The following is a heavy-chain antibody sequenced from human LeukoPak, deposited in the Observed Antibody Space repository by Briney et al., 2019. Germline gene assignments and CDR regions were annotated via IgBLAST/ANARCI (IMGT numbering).Heavy chain of an antibody. CDR3: ARIQSVVTNYFDS. CDR2: ISSSGSTI. D-gene: IGHD3-22*01. Sequence: GGSLRLSCAASGFTFSDYYMSWIRQAPGKGLEWVSYISSSGSTIYYADSVKGRFTISRDNSKNTLYLQMNSLRAEDTAVYYCARIQSVVTNYFDSWGQGTLVTVSS. CDR1: GFTFSDYY. J-gene: IGHJ4*02. V-gene: IGHV3-11*04.